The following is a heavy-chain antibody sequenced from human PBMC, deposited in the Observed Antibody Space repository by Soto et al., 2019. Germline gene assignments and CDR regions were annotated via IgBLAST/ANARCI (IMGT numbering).Heavy chain of an antibody. Sequence: QVQLEQSGDEVKKPGASVKVSCKASGYIFVNYGIAWVRQAPGQGLEGLGWISPYTGNTYYATKVQGRLTLTTDTSPTTAFMALGSLTSADTAVYYCAMVDLYVTPTPQDVWGQGTTVTVSS. CDR2: ISPYTGNT. D-gene: IGHD3-16*02. CDR1: GYIFVNYG. J-gene: IGHJ6*02. CDR3: AMVDLYVTPTPQDV. V-gene: IGHV1-18*01.